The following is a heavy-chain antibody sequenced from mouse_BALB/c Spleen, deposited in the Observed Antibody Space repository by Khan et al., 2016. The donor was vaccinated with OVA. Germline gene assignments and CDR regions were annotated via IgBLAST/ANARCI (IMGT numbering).Heavy chain of an antibody. V-gene: IGHV1-7*01. D-gene: IGHD1-1*02. Sequence: QVQLQQSGAELAKPGASVKMSCKASGYTFINYWILWVKQRPGQGLEWIGYINPSTGYTEYNQNFKDMATLTADKSSSTAYMQLCSLTSEDAAGYYCARRGLRWDFDYWGQGTTLTVSS. CDR2: INPSTGYT. CDR1: GYTFINYW. J-gene: IGHJ2*01. CDR3: ARRGLRWDFDY.